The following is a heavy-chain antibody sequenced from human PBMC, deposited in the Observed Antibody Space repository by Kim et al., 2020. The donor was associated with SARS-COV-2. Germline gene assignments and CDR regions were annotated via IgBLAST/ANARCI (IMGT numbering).Heavy chain of an antibody. J-gene: IGHJ4*02. CDR3: AKDCLEGRRRAHFDY. V-gene: IGHV3-9*01. D-gene: IGHD1-26*01. Sequence: DSVKGRLTISRAHGKNYLYLQTNGLRAEDTALYYCAKDCLEGRRRAHFDYWGQGTLVTVSS.